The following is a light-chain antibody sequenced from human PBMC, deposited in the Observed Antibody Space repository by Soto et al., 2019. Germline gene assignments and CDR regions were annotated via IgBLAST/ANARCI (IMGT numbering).Light chain of an antibody. CDR3: QQYNSPAT. V-gene: IGKV1-5*01. J-gene: IGKJ1*01. Sequence: DFQMTQSPSTLSASVGDRVTITCRASQSISSWLAWYQQKPGKAPKLLIYDASSLESGVPSRFSGSGSGTEFTLTISSLQPDDFATYYCQQYNSPATFGQGTKVEIK. CDR2: DAS. CDR1: QSISSW.